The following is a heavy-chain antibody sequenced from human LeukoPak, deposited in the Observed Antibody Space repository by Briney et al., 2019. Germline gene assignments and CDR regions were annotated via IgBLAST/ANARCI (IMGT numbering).Heavy chain of an antibody. D-gene: IGHD2-2*01. CDR2: INPNSGGT. Sequence: ASVKVSCKASGYTFTDHYIHWVRQAPGQGLEWMGWINPNSGGTNYAQKFQGRVTMTRDTSISTAYMELSRLRSDDTAVYYCARDLEDIVVVPAAIRYWGQGTLVTVSS. V-gene: IGHV1-2*02. CDR3: ARDLEDIVVVPAAIRY. J-gene: IGHJ4*02. CDR1: GYTFTDHY.